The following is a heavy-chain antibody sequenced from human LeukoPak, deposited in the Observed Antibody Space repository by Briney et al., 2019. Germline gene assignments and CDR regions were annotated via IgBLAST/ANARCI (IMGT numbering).Heavy chain of an antibody. D-gene: IGHD5-24*01. CDR2: IWYDGSNK. CDR3: AKDGGDGYNYNWFDP. V-gene: IGHV3-33*06. Sequence: GRSLRLSCAASGFTFSSYGMHWVRQAPGKGLEWVAVIWYDGSNKYYADSVKGRFTISRDNSKNTLYLQMNSLRAEDTAVYYCAKDGGDGYNYNWFDPGGQGTLVTVSS. CDR1: GFTFSSYG. J-gene: IGHJ5*02.